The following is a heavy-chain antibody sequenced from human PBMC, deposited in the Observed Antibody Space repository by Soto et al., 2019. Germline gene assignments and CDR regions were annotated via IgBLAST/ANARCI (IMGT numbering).Heavy chain of an antibody. J-gene: IGHJ3*02. Sequence: PGGSLRLSCVASGSTFSDQYMDWVRQAPGKGLEWIGRIANEVNGYTTEYAPSVKGRFSISRDDSESSLYLQMSDLKTEDTAKYSCTRGYSGVSIYAFDIWGQGTGVTVSS. D-gene: IGHD6-19*01. V-gene: IGHV3-72*01. CDR1: GSTFSDQY. CDR3: TRGYSGVSIYAFDI. CDR2: IANEVNGYTT.